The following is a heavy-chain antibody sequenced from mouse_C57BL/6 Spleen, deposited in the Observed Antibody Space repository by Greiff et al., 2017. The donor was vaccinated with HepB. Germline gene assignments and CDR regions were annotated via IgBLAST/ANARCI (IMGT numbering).Heavy chain of an antibody. J-gene: IGHJ1*03. CDR3: TRGAYYGSSYGYVDV. Sequence: EVQVVESGEGLVKPGGSLKLSCAASGFTFSSYAMSWVRQTPEKRLEWVAYISSGGDYIYYADTVKGRFTISRDNARNTLYLQMSSLKSEDTAMYYCTRGAYYGSSYGYVDVWGTGTTVTVSS. V-gene: IGHV5-9-1*02. D-gene: IGHD1-1*01. CDR1: GFTFSSYA. CDR2: ISSGGDYI.